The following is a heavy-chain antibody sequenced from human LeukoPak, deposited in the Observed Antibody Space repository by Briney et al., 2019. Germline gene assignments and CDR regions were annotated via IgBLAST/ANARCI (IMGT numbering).Heavy chain of an antibody. V-gene: IGHV1-2*02. CDR2: INPNSGGT. CDR1: GYTFTGYY. CDR3: ARLYGDYGYYYYYYMDV. J-gene: IGHJ6*03. D-gene: IGHD4-17*01. Sequence: AASVKVSCKASGYTFTGYYMHWVRQAPGQGLEWMGWINPNSGGTNYAQKFQGRVTMTRDTSISTAYMELSRLRSDDTAVYYCARLYGDYGYYYYYYMDVWGKGTTVTVSS.